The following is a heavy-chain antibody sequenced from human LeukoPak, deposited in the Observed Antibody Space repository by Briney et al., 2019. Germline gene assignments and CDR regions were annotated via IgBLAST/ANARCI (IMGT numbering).Heavy chain of an antibody. CDR1: GFTFSRSW. CDR2: IKQDGSEE. Sequence: GGSLRLSCAASGFTFSRSWMSWVRQAPGKGLVWVASIKQDGSEEYYVDPLKGRFTISRDNAKNSLYLQMNSLRAEDTAVYYCARSYYWGQGTLVTVSS. J-gene: IGHJ4*02. V-gene: IGHV3-7*01. CDR3: ARSYY.